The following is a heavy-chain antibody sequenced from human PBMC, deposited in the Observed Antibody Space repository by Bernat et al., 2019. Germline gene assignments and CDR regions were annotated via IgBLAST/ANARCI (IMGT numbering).Heavy chain of an antibody. V-gene: IGHV1-2*02. J-gene: IGHJ6*03. CDR1: QYTFTGYY. CDR2: INPNSGAT. D-gene: IGHD3-16*01. CDR3: ARGLPGQSMAV. Sequence: QVQLVQSGAEVKKPGASVTVSCKASQYTFTGYYLHWVRQAPGQGLEWMGWINPNSGATNYARKFQGRVTINRDTYISTAYLELSSLKSEDTTVYYCARGLPGQSMAVWGKGTTVTVSS.